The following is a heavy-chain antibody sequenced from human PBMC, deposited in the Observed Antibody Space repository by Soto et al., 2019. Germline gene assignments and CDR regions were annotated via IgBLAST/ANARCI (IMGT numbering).Heavy chain of an antibody. J-gene: IGHJ4*02. CDR1: GFTFRSFT. D-gene: IGHD3-16*01. CDR3: AINYGTLIGANYFDY. CDR2: ISSNSAYI. Sequence: GGSLRLSCAASGFTFRSFTMNWVRQAPGKGLEWVSTISSNSAYIYYTDALRGRFTISRDNAKNTLYPQMNSLRAEDTAVYYCAINYGTLIGANYFDYWGQGALVTVSS. V-gene: IGHV3-21*04.